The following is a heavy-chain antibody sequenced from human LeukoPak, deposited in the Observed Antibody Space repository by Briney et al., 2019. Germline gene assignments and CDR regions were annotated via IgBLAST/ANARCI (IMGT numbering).Heavy chain of an antibody. CDR3: ARASTYYDFWSGYYNFYGWFDP. V-gene: IGHV1-18*01. J-gene: IGHJ5*02. Sequence: ASVKVSCKASGYTFSSYGISWVRQAPGLGLEWMGWISAYNGNTNYAQKLQGRVTMTTDTSTSTAYMELRSLRSDDTAVYYCARASTYYDFWSGYYNFYGWFDPWGQGTLVTVSS. CDR1: GYTFSSYG. D-gene: IGHD3-3*01. CDR2: ISAYNGNT.